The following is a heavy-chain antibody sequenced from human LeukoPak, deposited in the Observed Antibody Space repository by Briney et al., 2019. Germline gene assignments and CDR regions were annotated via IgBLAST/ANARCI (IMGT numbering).Heavy chain of an antibody. V-gene: IGHV3-23*01. J-gene: IGHJ3*02. Sequence: GGSLRLSCAASGFTFSSYAMSWVRQAPGKGLEWVSAISGSGGSTYYADSVKGRFTISRDNSKNTLYLQMNSLRAEDTAVYYCAKAPKLLWFGECPFDIWGQETMVTVSS. CDR2: ISGSGGST. D-gene: IGHD3-10*01. CDR1: GFTFSSYA. CDR3: AKAPKLLWFGECPFDI.